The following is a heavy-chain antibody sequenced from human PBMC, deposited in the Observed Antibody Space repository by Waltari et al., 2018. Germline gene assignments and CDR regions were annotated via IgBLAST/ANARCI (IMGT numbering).Heavy chain of an antibody. V-gene: IGHV3-48*03. CDR1: GFTFSSYE. CDR2: ISSSGSTI. D-gene: IGHD3-10*01. CDR3: ARDLVRGVTPTYYYYYYGMDV. J-gene: IGHJ6*02. Sequence: EVQLVESGGGLVQPGGSLRLSCAASGFTFSSYEMNWVRQAPGKGLEWVSYISSSGSTIYYADSVKGRFTVSRDNAKNSLYLQMNSLRAEDTAVYYCARDLVRGVTPTYYYYYYGMDVWGQGTTVTVSS.